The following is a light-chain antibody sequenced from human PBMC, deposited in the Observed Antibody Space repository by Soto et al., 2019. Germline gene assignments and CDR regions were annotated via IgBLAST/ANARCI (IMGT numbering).Light chain of an antibody. CDR2: GNS. CDR1: SSNIGAGYD. J-gene: IGLJ1*01. V-gene: IGLV1-40*01. Sequence: QSVLTQPPSASGAPGQRVTISCTGSSSNIGAGYDVHWYQQLPGTAPKLLIYGNSNRPSGVPDRFSGSKSGTSASLAITGLQAEDEADYYCQSYDSSLSGSEVFGTGTKVTVL. CDR3: QSYDSSLSGSEV.